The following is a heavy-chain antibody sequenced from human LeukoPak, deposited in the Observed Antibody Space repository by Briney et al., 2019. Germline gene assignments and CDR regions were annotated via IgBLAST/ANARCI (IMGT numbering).Heavy chain of an antibody. CDR1: GFALSSYN. V-gene: IGHV3-48*01. CDR3: ARPYCASTSCPTFEY. D-gene: IGHD2-2*01. CDR2: ISSGSDTI. J-gene: IGHJ4*02. Sequence: GGSLRLSCAASGFALSSYNMNWVRQAPGKGLEWVSYISSGSDTISYADSVKGRFTISRDNAKNSLYLQMNSLRAEDTAVYYCARPYCASTSCPTFEYWGQGTLVTVSS.